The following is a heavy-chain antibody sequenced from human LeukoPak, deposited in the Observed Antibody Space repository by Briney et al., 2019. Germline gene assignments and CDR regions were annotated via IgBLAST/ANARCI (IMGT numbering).Heavy chain of an antibody. J-gene: IGHJ4*02. D-gene: IGHD3-22*01. V-gene: IGHV1-24*01. CDR2: FDPEDGET. CDR1: GYTFTGYY. Sequence: GASVKVSCKTSGYTFTGYYIHWVRQAPGQGLEWMGGFDPEDGETIYAQKFQGRVTMTEDTSTDTAYMELSSLRSEDTAVYYCATSRIVVVIPSFDYWGQGTLVTVSS. CDR3: ATSRIVVVIPSFDY.